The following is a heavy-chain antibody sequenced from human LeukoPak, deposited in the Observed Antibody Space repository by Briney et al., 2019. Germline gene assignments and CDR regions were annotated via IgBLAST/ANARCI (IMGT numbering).Heavy chain of an antibody. CDR2: IYYSGSA. Sequence: PSETLSLTCTVAGGSISTYYWSWIRQPPGKGLEWIGYIYYSGSAKYNPSLKSRVTISVDTSKNQFSLKLNSVTAPDTAVYYCARQGPLTTAVTTRTNPFDYWGQGTLVTVSS. J-gene: IGHJ4*02. V-gene: IGHV4-59*08. CDR3: ARQGPLTTAVTTRTNPFDY. D-gene: IGHD4-11*01. CDR1: GGSISTYY.